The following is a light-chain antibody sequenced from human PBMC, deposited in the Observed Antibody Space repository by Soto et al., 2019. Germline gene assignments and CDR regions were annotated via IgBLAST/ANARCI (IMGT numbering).Light chain of an antibody. V-gene: IGKV3-15*01. CDR1: QSVSSN. Sequence: EIVMTQSPATLSVSPGERATLSCRASQSVSSNLAWYQQKPGQAPRLPIYGASTRATGIPARFSGSGSGAEFTLTIGSLQSEDFEVYYCQQYNSWPLTFGGGTEVEIK. J-gene: IGKJ4*01. CDR2: GAS. CDR3: QQYNSWPLT.